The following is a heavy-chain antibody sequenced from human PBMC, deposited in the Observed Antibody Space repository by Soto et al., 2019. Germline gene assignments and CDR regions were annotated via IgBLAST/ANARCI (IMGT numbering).Heavy chain of an antibody. CDR1: VCSSISYY. Sequence: PSSTXSLTGTFSVCSSISYYFMLIRQPPGKGLEWIGYIYNSGSTNYNPSLKSRVTISVDKSKKQFSMKLSSVTAADTAVYYSEYGASRGHFESRGQRTLV. J-gene: IGHJ4*02. CDR2: IYNSGST. V-gene: IGHV4-59*01. D-gene: IGHD4-17*01. CDR3: EYGASRGHFES.